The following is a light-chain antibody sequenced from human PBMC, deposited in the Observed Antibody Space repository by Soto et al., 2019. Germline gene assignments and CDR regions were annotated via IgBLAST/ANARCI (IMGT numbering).Light chain of an antibody. V-gene: IGKV3-11*01. CDR3: QQRSNWPKT. J-gene: IGKJ4*01. CDR1: QSVSSY. CDR2: DAS. Sequence: EIVLTQSPATLSLSPGERATLSCRASQSVSSYLAWYQQKPGQAPRLLIYDASNRATGIPSRFRGSGSGTDFTLTISSLEAEDFAVYYCQQRSNWPKTFGGGTKVEIK.